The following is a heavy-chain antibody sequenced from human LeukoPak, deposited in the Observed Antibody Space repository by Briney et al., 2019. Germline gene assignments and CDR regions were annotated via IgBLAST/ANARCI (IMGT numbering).Heavy chain of an antibody. CDR3: ARGTSGVVVPPIDDYMDA. CDR2: ISYSGST. V-gene: IGHV4-59*11. CDR1: GVSITTHY. J-gene: IGHJ6*03. D-gene: IGHD2-2*01. Sequence: NASETLSLTCTVSGVSITTHYWSWIRQPPGKGLEWLGYISYSGSTNYNPSLKSRVTISMDTSKNQFSLKLNSVTAADTAVYYCARGTSGVVVPPIDDYMDAWGKGTTVTVSS.